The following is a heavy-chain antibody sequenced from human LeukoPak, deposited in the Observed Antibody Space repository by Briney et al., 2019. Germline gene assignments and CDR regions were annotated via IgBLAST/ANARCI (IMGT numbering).Heavy chain of an antibody. CDR2: INHSGST. Sequence: SETLSLTCAVYGGSFSGYYWSWIRQPPGKGLEWIGEINHSGSTNYNPSLKSRVTISVDTSKNQFSLKLSSVTAADTAVYYCARGYSSSWDAFDIWGQGTMVTVSS. J-gene: IGHJ3*02. CDR3: ARGYSSSWDAFDI. D-gene: IGHD6-13*01. V-gene: IGHV4-34*01. CDR1: GGSFSGYY.